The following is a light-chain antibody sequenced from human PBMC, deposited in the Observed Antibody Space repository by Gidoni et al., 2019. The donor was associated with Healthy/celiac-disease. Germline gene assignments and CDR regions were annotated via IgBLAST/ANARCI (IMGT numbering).Light chain of an antibody. CDR1: QGISSY. J-gene: IGKJ1*01. CDR2: AAS. Sequence: IRITQSPSSLSASTGDRVTITCRASQGISSYLAWYQQRPGKAPKLLIYAASTLQSGVPSRFSGSGSGTDFTLTISCLQSEDFATYYCQQYYSYPPWTFGQGTKVEIK. CDR3: QQYYSYPPWT. V-gene: IGKV1-8*01.